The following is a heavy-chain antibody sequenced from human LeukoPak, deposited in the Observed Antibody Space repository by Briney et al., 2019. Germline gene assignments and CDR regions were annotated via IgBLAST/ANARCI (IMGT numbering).Heavy chain of an antibody. CDR1: GDTFTGYY. J-gene: IGHJ4*02. CDR2: TNPNSGGT. CDR3: VREGRDSSGWYVGY. D-gene: IGHD6-19*01. Sequence: ASVKVSCKASGDTFTGYYIHWVRQAPGQGLEWMGWTNPNSGGTKYAQRFQGRVTMTRDTSISTAYMELSSLRSDDTAVYYCVREGRDSSGWYVGYWSQGTLVTVSS. V-gene: IGHV1-2*02.